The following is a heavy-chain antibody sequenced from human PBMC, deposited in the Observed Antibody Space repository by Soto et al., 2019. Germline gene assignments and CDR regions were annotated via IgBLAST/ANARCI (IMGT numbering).Heavy chain of an antibody. CDR3: ARRTRMVRGGIIGHIYYGMDV. CDR2: INHSGST. D-gene: IGHD3-10*01. Sequence: QVQLQQWGAGLLKPSETLSLTCAVYGGSFSGYYWSWIRQPPGKGLEWIGEINHSGSTNYNPSLKSRVTISVDKSKNQFSLKLSSVPAADTAVYYCARRTRMVRGGIIGHIYYGMDVWGQGTTVTVSS. V-gene: IGHV4-34*01. CDR1: GGSFSGYY. J-gene: IGHJ6*02.